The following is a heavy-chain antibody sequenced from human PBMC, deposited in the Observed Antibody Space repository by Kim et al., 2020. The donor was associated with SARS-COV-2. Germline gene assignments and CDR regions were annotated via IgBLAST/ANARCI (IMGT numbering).Heavy chain of an antibody. J-gene: IGHJ3*02. V-gene: IGHV3-66*01. CDR3: ARDRKALADAFDI. Sequence: GGSLRLSCAASGFTVSSNYMSWVRQAPGKGLEWVSVIYSGGSTYYADSVKGRFTISRDNSKNTLYLQMNSLRAEDTAVYYCARDRKALADAFDIWGQGTMVTVSS. CDR2: IYSGGST. CDR1: GFTVSSNY. D-gene: IGHD6-13*01.